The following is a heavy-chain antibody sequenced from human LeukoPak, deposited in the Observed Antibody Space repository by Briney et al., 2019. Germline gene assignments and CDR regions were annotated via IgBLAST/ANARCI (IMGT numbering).Heavy chain of an antibody. CDR3: AMPHDTEYYFDY. CDR1: GFTFSSYA. Sequence: GGSLRLSCGASGFTFSSYAMHWVRQAPGKGLEWVAVISYDGSNKYYADSVKGRFTISRDNSKNTLYLQMNSLRAEDTAVYYCAMPHDTEYYFDYWGQGTLVTVSS. J-gene: IGHJ4*02. CDR2: ISYDGSNK. V-gene: IGHV3-30*04.